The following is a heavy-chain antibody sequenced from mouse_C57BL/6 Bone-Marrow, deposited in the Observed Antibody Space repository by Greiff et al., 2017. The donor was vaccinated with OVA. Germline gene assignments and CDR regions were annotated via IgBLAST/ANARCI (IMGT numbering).Heavy chain of an antibody. V-gene: IGHV1-26*01. J-gene: IGHJ1*03. D-gene: IGHD1-1*01. CDR2: INPNNGGT. Sequence: EVQLQQSGPELVKPGASVKISCKASGYTFTDYYMNWVKQSHGKSLEWIGDINPNNGGTSYNQKFKGKATLTVDKSSSTAYMELRSLTSEDSAVYYCARDYNGSSPPDYFDVWGTGTTVTVSS. CDR1: GYTFTDYY. CDR3: ARDYNGSSPPDYFDV.